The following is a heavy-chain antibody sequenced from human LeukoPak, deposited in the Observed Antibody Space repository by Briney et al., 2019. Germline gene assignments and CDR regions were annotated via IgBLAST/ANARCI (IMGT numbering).Heavy chain of an antibody. Sequence: GGSLRLSCAASGFTFNYAWMSWVRQAPGKGLEWVSVISDSGGSTYYADSVKGRSTISRDNSKNTLYLQMNSLRAEATAVYYCAKVRLYCSGGSSCYYHSFDYWGQGTLVTVSS. D-gene: IGHD2-15*01. CDR1: GFTFNYAW. CDR3: AKVRLYCSGGSSCYYHSFDY. V-gene: IGHV3-23*01. CDR2: ISDSGGST. J-gene: IGHJ4*02.